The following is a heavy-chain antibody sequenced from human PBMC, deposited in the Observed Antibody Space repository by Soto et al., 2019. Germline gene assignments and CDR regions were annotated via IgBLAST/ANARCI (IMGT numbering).Heavy chain of an antibody. CDR1: GFTFSDYY. D-gene: IGHD3-22*01. CDR2: ISSSGNTI. CDR3: AKMSSENYYDPVFS. J-gene: IGHJ5*02. V-gene: IGHV3-11*01. Sequence: QVQLVESGGGVVKTSGSLRIACAASGFTFSDYYMSWVRQAPGKGLEWVSYISSSGNTIYYADYVKGRFTISRDNAKNSVYLQMNSLRAEDTALYFCAKMSSENYYDPVFSWGQGTLVTVSS.